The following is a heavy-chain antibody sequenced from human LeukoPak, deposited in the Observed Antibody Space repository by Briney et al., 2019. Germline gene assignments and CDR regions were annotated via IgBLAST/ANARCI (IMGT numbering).Heavy chain of an antibody. CDR2: INPNSGGT. CDR3: ARDQSAYDAFDI. D-gene: IGHD3-16*01. J-gene: IGHJ3*02. CDR1: GYTLTGYY. V-gene: IGHV1-2*02. Sequence: ASVKVSCKASGYTLTGYYMHWVRQAPGQGLEWMGWINPNSGGTNYAQKFQGRVTMTRDTSISTAYMELSRLRSDDTAVYYCARDQSAYDAFDIWGQGTMVTVSS.